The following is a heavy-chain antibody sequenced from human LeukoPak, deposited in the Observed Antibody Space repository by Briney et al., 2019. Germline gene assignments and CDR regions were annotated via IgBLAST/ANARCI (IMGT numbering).Heavy chain of an antibody. CDR1: GFTVSSNY. J-gene: IGHJ4*02. V-gene: IGHV3-66*01. CDR3: ARELIVVVPAAIGY. CDR2: IYSGGST. D-gene: IGHD2-2*01. Sequence: PGGSLRLSCAASGFTVSSNYMSWVRQAPGKGLEWVSVIYSGGSTYYADSVKGRFTISRDNSKNTLYLQMNSLRAEDTAVYYCARELIVVVPAAIGYWGQGTLVTVSS.